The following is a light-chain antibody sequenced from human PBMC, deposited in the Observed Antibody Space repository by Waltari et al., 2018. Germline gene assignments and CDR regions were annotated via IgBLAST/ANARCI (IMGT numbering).Light chain of an antibody. CDR2: DVT. J-gene: IGLJ1*01. CDR1: SSDIGAYNY. CDR3: NSHTTVSSLV. V-gene: IGLV2-14*03. Sequence: QSALTQPASVSGSPGQSITTSCTGTSSDIGAYNYVSWYQQHPGKAPKLLIYDVTYRPSGVSSRFSGSKSGNTASLTISGLQAEDEADYYCNSHTTVSSLVFGTGTKVTVL.